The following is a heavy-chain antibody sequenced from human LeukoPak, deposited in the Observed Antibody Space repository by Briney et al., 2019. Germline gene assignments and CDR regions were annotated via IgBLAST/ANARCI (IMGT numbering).Heavy chain of an antibody. D-gene: IGHD6-6*01. J-gene: IGHJ4*02. CDR1: GGSFSGYY. V-gene: IGHV4-34*01. CDR3: ARNRGGYSSSPSSLDY. Sequence: PSETLSLTCAVYGGSFSGYYWSWIRQPPGKGLERIGEINHSGSTNYNPSLKSRVTISVDTSKNQFSLKLSSVTAADTAVYYCARNRGGYSSSPSSLDYWGQGTLVTVSS. CDR2: INHSGST.